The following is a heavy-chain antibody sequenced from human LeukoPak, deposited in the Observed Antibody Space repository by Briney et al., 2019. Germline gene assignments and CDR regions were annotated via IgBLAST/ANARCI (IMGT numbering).Heavy chain of an antibody. J-gene: IGHJ4*02. CDR3: ARGGGITPYYFDY. V-gene: IGHV4-38-2*02. Sequence: PSETLSLTCTVSGYSISSGYYWGWIRQPPGKGLEWIGSIYHSGSTYYNPSLKSRVTISVDTSKNQFSLKLSSVTAADTAVYYCARGGGITPYYFDYWGQGTLVTVSS. D-gene: IGHD1-14*01. CDR1: GYSISSGYY. CDR2: IYHSGST.